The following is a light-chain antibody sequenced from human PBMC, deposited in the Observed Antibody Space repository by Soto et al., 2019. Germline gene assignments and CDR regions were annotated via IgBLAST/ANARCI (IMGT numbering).Light chain of an antibody. CDR3: QQYGSSPKWT. CDR1: QSVSSN. J-gene: IGKJ1*01. Sequence: EIVMTQSPATLSVSPVERATLSCMASQSVSSNLAWYQQKPGQAPRLLIYGASTRATGIPARFSGSGSGTEFTLTISSLQSEDFAVYYCQQYGSSPKWTFGQGTKVDIK. V-gene: IGKV3-15*01. CDR2: GAS.